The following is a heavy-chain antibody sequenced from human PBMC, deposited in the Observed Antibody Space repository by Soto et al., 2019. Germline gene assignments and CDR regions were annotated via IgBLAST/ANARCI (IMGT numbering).Heavy chain of an antibody. Sequence: QVQLQESGPGLVKPSETLSLTCTVSGGSISSYYWSWIRQPPGKGLQWIGYIYYSGSTNYNPSLKSRVTISVDTSKNQFSLKLRSVTAADTAVDYCAGRYGTSMDVCGQGATCSLSS. CDR3: AGRYGTSMDV. V-gene: IGHV4-59*01. J-gene: IGHJ6*02. CDR1: GGSISSYY. D-gene: IGHD5-18*01. CDR2: IYYSGST.